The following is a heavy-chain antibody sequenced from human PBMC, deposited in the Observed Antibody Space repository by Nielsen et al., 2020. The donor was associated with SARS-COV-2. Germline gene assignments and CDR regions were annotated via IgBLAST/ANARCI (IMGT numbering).Heavy chain of an antibody. V-gene: IGHV3-30*03. Sequence: GESLKISCAASGFTFSRFGMHWVRQTPGRGLEWVAYISYDGSDQYYEDSLKGRFTISRDNSKNTLYLQMNSLRAEDTALYYCTRDSNGMDVWGRGTTVTVSS. CDR2: ISYDGSDQ. J-gene: IGHJ6*02. CDR3: TRDSNGMDV. CDR1: GFTFSRFG.